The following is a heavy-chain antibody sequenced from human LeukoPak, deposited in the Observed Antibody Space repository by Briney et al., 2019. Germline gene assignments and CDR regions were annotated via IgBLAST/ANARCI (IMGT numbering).Heavy chain of an antibody. J-gene: IGHJ6*03. Sequence: GGSLRLSCAASGFTFSSYAMHWVRQAPGKGLEWVAVISYDGSNKYYADSVKGRFTISRDNSKNTLYLQMNSLRAEDTAVYYCARGPNYYYYYMDVWGKGTTVTVSS. CDR3: ARGPNYYYYYMDV. CDR1: GFTFSSYA. CDR2: ISYDGSNK. V-gene: IGHV3-30*04.